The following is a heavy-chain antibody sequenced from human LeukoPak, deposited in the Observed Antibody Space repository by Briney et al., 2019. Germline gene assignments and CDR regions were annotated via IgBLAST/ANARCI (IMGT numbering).Heavy chain of an antibody. V-gene: IGHV3-23*01. Sequence: GSLRLSCAASGFTFSSYAMSWVRQAPGKGLEWVSTVSGNGGITYYADSMKGRFTISRDNSKNTLFLQMNSLRGEDTAVYYCAKDPVYGSGQSHPSDYWGQGTLVTVSS. CDR1: GFTFSSYA. CDR2: VSGNGGIT. D-gene: IGHD3-3*01. J-gene: IGHJ4*02. CDR3: AKDPVYGSGQSHPSDY.